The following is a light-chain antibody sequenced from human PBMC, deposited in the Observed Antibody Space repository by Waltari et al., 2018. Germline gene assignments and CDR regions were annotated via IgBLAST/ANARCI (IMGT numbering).Light chain of an antibody. CDR2: EVN. CDR3: SSYAGSNTLV. Sequence: QSALTQPPSASGSPGQSVTISCTGTNSDVGTYNYVSWFQQHPGRAPKLLIYEVNKRPSWVPDRFSGSKSDHRASLTVSGLQADDEAVYHCSSYAGSNTLVFGGGTKLTVL. V-gene: IGLV2-8*01. J-gene: IGLJ2*01. CDR1: NSDVGTYNY.